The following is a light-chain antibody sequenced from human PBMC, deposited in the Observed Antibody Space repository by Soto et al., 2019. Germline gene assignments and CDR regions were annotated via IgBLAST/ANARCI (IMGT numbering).Light chain of an antibody. CDR2: GAS. V-gene: IGKV3-20*01. J-gene: IGKJ4*01. CDR3: QQYASSRPLT. CDR1: QTVNSFY. Sequence: VLSQSPGTLSLSPGERATLSCRASQTVNSFYLSWYQQKPGQAPRLLIYGASRRATGIPDRFRASGSATDFTLTIDSLEPEDSAVYFCQQYASSRPLTFGGGTKIEI.